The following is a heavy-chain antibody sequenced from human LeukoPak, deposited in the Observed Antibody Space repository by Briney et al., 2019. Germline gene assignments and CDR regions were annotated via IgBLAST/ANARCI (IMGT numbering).Heavy chain of an antibody. CDR3: ARHRSTVTTPFDY. CDR1: GGSVISTTYY. CDR2: FYYTGTT. D-gene: IGHD4-17*01. V-gene: IGHV4-39*01. J-gene: IGHJ4*02. Sequence: SETLSLTCTVSGGSVISTTYYWGWIRQPPGKGLEYIGSFYYTGTTYYNPSLKSRVTISVDTSKNQVSLNLNSVTAADTAVYYCARHRSTVTTPFDYWGQGTLVTVSS.